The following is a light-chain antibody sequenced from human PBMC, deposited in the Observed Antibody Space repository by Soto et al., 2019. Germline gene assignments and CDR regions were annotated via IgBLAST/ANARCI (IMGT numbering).Light chain of an antibody. CDR2: GAS. CDR3: QQYNKWRT. V-gene: IGKV3-15*01. J-gene: IGKJ1*01. Sequence: EIVMTQSPATLSVSPGERATLSCRASESVNSNLAWYQQKPGQAPRLLIYGASTRAIGIPARISGSGSGTEFTLTISSLQPEDFAVYYCQQYNKWRTFGQGTKVEVK. CDR1: ESVNSN.